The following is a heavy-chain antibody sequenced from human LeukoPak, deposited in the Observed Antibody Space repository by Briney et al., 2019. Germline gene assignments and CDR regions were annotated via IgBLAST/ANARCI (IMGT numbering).Heavy chain of an antibody. CDR2: IIPILGIA. CDR3: ARGATIFGVVIIASY. J-gene: IGHJ4*02. V-gene: IGHV1-69*02. CDR1: GGTFSSYT. D-gene: IGHD3-3*01. Sequence: GASVKVSCKASGGTFSSYTISWVRQAPGQGLEWMGRIIPILGIANYAQKFQGRVTITADKSTSTAYMELRSLRSEGTPVYYCARGATIFGVVIIASYWGQGTLVTVSS.